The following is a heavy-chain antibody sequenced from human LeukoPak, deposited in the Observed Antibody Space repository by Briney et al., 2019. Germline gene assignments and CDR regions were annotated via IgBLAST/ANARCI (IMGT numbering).Heavy chain of an antibody. D-gene: IGHD6-13*01. J-gene: IGHJ4*02. CDR3: ASGRIAAAGYFDY. Sequence: PSQTLSLTCTVSGGSISSGGYYWSWIRQHPGKGLEWIGYIYYSGGTYYNPSLKSRVTISVDTSKNQFSLKLSSVTAADTAVYYCASGRIAAAGYFDYWGQGTLVTVSS. CDR1: GGSISSGGYY. CDR2: IYYSGGT. V-gene: IGHV4-31*03.